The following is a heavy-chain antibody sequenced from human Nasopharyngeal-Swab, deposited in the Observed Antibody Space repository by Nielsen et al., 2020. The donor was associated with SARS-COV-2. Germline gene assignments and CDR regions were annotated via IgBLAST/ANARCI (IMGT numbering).Heavy chain of an antibody. V-gene: IGHV3-30-3*01. CDR3: ARDPYYYDSSGYLDY. D-gene: IGHD3-22*01. CDR2: ISYDGSNK. J-gene: IGHJ4*02. CDR1: GFTFSSYA. Sequence: GESLKISCAASGFTFSSYAMHWVRQAPGQGLEWVAVISYDGSNKYYADSVKGRFTISRDNSKNTLYLQMNSLRAEDTAVYYCARDPYYYDSSGYLDYWGQGTLVTVSS.